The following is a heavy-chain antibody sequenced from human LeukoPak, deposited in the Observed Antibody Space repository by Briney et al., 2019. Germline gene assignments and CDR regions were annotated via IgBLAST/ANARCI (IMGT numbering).Heavy chain of an antibody. J-gene: IGHJ4*02. CDR3: ARAGTCSSTSCDGGIEY. D-gene: IGHD2-2*01. CDR2: ISTTSTYI. CDR1: GFAFSRYN. V-gene: IGHV3-21*06. Sequence: PGGTLRLSCAASGFAFSRYNMKWVRQAPGKGLEWVSFISTTSTYIYYADSVKGRFTVSRDNSKNLLYLQMDSLRVEDTAVYYCARAGTCSSTSCDGGIEYWGQGTLVTVSS.